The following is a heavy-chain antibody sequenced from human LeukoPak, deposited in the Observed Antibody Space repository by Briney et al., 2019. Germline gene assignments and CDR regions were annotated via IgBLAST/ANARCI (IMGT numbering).Heavy chain of an antibody. CDR3: AKAHLDY. CDR1: GFTFSSYW. Sequence: GGSLRLSCAASGFTFSSYWMNWVRHAPGKGLVWVSRIASDGSSATYADSVKGRFSISRDNAKNTLYLQMNSLRAEDTAVYYCAKAHLDYWGQGTLVTVSS. CDR2: IASDGSSA. V-gene: IGHV3-74*01. J-gene: IGHJ4*02.